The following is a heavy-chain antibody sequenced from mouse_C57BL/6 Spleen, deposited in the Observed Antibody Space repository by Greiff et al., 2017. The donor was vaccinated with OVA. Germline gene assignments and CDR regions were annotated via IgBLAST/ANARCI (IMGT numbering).Heavy chain of an antibody. J-gene: IGHJ1*03. V-gene: IGHV2-9-1*01. CDR2: IWTGGGT. Sequence: VKLQESGPGLVAPSQSLSITCTVSGFSLTSYAISWVRQPPGKGLEWLGVIWTGGGTNYNSALKSRLSISKDNSKSQVFLKMNSLQTDDTARYYCARSYGNYVYWYFDVWGTGTTVTVSS. CDR3: ARSYGNYVYWYFDV. D-gene: IGHD2-1*01. CDR1: GFSLTSYA.